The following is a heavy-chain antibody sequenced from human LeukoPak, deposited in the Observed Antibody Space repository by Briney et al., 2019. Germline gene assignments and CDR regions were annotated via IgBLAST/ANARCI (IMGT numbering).Heavy chain of an antibody. CDR1: GGSFSDYY. Sequence: SETPSLTCAVYGGSFSDYYWSWIRQPPGKGLEWIGEINHSGSTNYNPSLKSRVTISVDMSKNQFSLKLNSVTAADTAVYYCARGSHAFDIWGQGTMATVSS. V-gene: IGHV4-34*01. CDR3: ARGSHAFDI. CDR2: INHSGST. J-gene: IGHJ3*02.